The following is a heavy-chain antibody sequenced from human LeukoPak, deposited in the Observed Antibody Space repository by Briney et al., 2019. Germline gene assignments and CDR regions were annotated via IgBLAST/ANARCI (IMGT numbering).Heavy chain of an antibody. CDR1: GFTLSSYW. CDR2: VNRDGSET. V-gene: IGHV3-7*03. Sequence: GGSLRLSCAASGFTLSSYWMTWVRQVPGRGPEWVANVNRDGSETYYLDSVKGRFTVSKDNAKNSLYLQMNSLRAEDTALYHCARNNGMDVWGQGTTVIVSS. J-gene: IGHJ6*02. CDR3: ARNNGMDV.